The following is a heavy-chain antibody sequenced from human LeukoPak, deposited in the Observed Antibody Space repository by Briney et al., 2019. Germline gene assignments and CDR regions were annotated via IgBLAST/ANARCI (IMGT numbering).Heavy chain of an antibody. J-gene: IGHJ4*02. Sequence: SETLSLTCTVSGGTISSSSYYWGWIRQPPGKGLEWIGSIYYSGSTYYNPSLKSRVTISVDTSKNQFSLKLSSVTAADTAVYYCAREEQWLEDYWGQGTLVTVSS. CDR2: IYYSGST. V-gene: IGHV4-39*07. CDR3: AREEQWLEDY. CDR1: GGTISSSSYY. D-gene: IGHD6-19*01.